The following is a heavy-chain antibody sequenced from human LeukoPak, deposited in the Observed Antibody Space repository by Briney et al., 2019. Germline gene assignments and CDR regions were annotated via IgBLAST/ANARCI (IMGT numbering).Heavy chain of an antibody. CDR3: ARGRDYYDSSGYDY. Sequence: TGGSLRLSCAASGFTFDDYGMSWVRQAPGKGLEWVSVIYSGGSTYYADSVKGRFTISRDNSKNTLYLQMNSLRAEDTAVYYCARGRDYYDSSGYDYWGQGTLVIVSS. CDR1: GFTFDDYG. V-gene: IGHV3-66*01. J-gene: IGHJ4*02. D-gene: IGHD3-22*01. CDR2: IYSGGST.